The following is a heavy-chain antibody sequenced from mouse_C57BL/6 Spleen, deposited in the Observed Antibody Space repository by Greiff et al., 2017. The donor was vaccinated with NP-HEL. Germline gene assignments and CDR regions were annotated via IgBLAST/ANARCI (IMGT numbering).Heavy chain of an antibody. Sequence: EVKLQESGPGLVKPSQSLSLTCSVTGYSITSGYYWNWIRQFPGNKLEWMGYISSDGSNNYNPSLKNQISITRDTSKNQFFLKLNSVTTEDTATYYCARGAGKEYFDVWGTGTTVTVSS. CDR1: GYSITSGYY. CDR3: ARGAGKEYFDV. V-gene: IGHV3-6*01. J-gene: IGHJ1*03. CDR2: ISSDGSN. D-gene: IGHD2-1*01.